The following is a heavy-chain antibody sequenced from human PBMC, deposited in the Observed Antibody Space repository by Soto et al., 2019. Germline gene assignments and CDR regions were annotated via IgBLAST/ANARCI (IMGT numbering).Heavy chain of an antibody. CDR3: AKDRRAGGNYGFYSDF. D-gene: IGHD1-7*01. CDR1: GVPISSYG. J-gene: IGHJ4*02. V-gene: IGHV3-23*01. CDR2: SSATGAGT. Sequence: LSCAGSGVPISSYGMTWVRQAPGKGLEWVSFSSATGAGTYYADSVKGRFTISRDNSKNTLYLQMTSLRADDTAVYYCAKDRRAGGNYGFYSDFWGQGALVTVSS.